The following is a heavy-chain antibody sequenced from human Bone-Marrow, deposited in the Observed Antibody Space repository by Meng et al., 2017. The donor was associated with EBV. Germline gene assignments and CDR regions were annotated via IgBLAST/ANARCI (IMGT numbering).Heavy chain of an antibody. CDR3: ASLAAAGPPFDY. Sequence: QGQLQGSGPGLVQPSGPLSLTCAVSGGSISSSNWWSWVRQPPGKGLEWIGEIYHSGSTNYNPSLKSRVTISVDKSKNQFSLKLSSVTAADTAVYYCASLAAAGPPFDYWGQGTLVTVSS. CDR1: GGSISSSNW. V-gene: IGHV4-4*02. J-gene: IGHJ4*02. CDR2: IYHSGST. D-gene: IGHD6-13*01.